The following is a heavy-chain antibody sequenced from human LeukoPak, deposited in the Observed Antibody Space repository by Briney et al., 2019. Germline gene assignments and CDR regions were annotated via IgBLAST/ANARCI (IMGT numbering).Heavy chain of an antibody. CDR3: ANALGGYCRGDSCYRVLDY. Sequence: GGSLRLSCAASGFTSNRHAMSWVRQAPGEALEWVSLIRAGGGSTDYAHSVKGRFTISRDNSKNTLYLQMNSLRAGDTAVYYCANALGGYCRGDSCYRVLDYWGQGTLVTVSS. CDR1: GFTSNRHA. D-gene: IGHD2-15*01. V-gene: IGHV3-23*01. CDR2: IRAGGGST. J-gene: IGHJ4*02.